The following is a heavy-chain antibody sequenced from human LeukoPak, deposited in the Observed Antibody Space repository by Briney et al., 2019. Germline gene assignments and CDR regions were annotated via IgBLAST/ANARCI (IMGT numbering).Heavy chain of an antibody. CDR3: ARGLDSSGYLGFDY. D-gene: IGHD3-22*01. J-gene: IGHJ4*02. Sequence: VASVKVSCKASGYTFTSYDINWLRQATGQGLEWMGWMNPNSGNTGYAQKFQGRVTMTRNTSISTAYMELSSLRSEDTAAYYCARGLDSSGYLGFDYWGQGTLVTVSS. V-gene: IGHV1-8*01. CDR1: GYTFTSYD. CDR2: MNPNSGNT.